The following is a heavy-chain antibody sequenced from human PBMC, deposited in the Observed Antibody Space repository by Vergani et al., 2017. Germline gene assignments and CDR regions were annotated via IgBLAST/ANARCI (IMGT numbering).Heavy chain of an antibody. Sequence: QVQLVESGGGVVQPGRSLRLSCAASGFTFSSYAMHWVRQAPGKGLEWVAVISFDGSNKYYADSVKGRFTISRDNSKNTLYLQMNRLKAEDTDVYYCARETKYDILTGYYEGAFDIWGQGTMVTVSS. V-gene: IGHV3-30-3*01. D-gene: IGHD3-9*01. CDR2: ISFDGSNK. CDR3: ARETKYDILTGYYEGAFDI. CDR1: GFTFSSYA. J-gene: IGHJ3*02.